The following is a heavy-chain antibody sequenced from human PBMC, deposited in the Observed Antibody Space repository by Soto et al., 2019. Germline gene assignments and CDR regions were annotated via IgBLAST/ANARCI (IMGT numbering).Heavy chain of an antibody. CDR1: GVTFSSYG. D-gene: IGHD3-10*01. V-gene: IGHV3-30*18. J-gene: IGHJ3*02. Sequence: GGSLRLSCAASGVTFSSYGMHWVRQAPGKGLEWVAVISYDGSNKYYADSVKGRFTISRDNSKNTLYLQMNSLRAEDTAVYYCAKDFTPISGSQSDAFDIWGQGTMVTVSS. CDR3: AKDFTPISGSQSDAFDI. CDR2: ISYDGSNK.